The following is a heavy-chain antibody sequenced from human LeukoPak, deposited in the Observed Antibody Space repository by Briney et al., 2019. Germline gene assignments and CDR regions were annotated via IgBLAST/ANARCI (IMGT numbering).Heavy chain of an antibody. V-gene: IGHV3-23*01. J-gene: IGHJ3*02. Sequence: PGGSLRLSCAASGFTFSSYSMNWVRQAPGKGLEWVSAISSSGGSTYYADSVKGRFAISRDNSKNTLYLQMNSLRAEDTAVYYCAKDLTLDAFDIWGQGTMVTVSS. CDR2: ISSSGGST. CDR3: AKDLTLDAFDI. D-gene: IGHD1-14*01. CDR1: GFTFSSYS.